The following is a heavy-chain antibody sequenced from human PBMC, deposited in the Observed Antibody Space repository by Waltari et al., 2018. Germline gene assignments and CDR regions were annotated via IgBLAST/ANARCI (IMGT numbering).Heavy chain of an antibody. Sequence: QVQLQESGPGLVKPSQTLSLTCTVSGGSISSGGYYWSWIRQHPGKGVGWIGYLHYMRSTYYNPCRKSRVTTSVDTSKNQFSLKLSSVTAADTAVYYCARDSHYYGSGNPWGQGTMVTVSS. CDR1: GGSISSGGYY. CDR2: LHYMRST. D-gene: IGHD3-10*01. CDR3: ARDSHYYGSGNP. J-gene: IGHJ3*01. V-gene: IGHV4-31*03.